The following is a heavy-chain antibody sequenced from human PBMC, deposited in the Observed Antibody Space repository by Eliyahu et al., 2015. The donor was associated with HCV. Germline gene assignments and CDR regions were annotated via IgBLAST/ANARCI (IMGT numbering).Heavy chain of an antibody. V-gene: IGHV3-30*18. J-gene: IGHJ4*02. CDR2: ISHDGTKN. CDR3: AKDRPYASGSFSPDY. CDR1: GXIFFRYG. D-gene: IGHD3-10*01. Sequence: QVHLVESGGGVVQPGRSXRLSCTASGXIFFRYGIHWVRQAPGKGLEWVAVISHDGTKNYYGDSVKGRFTISRDNSKNTVFLQMNSLRIEDTAVYYCAKDRPYASGSFSPDYWGQGTLVTVSS.